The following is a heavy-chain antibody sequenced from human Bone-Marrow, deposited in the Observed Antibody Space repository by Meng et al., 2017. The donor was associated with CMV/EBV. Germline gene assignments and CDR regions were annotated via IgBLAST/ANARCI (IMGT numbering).Heavy chain of an antibody. Sequence: VKVSCKASGGTFSSYAISWVRQAPGQGLEWMGGIIPILGIANYAQKFQGRVTITADKSTSTAYMELSSLRSEDTAVYYCARASPVVTVLHDAFDIWGQGTMVTVSS. CDR1: GGTFSSYA. CDR3: ARASPVVTVLHDAFDI. V-gene: IGHV1-69*10. J-gene: IGHJ3*02. CDR2: IIPILGIA. D-gene: IGHD3-22*01.